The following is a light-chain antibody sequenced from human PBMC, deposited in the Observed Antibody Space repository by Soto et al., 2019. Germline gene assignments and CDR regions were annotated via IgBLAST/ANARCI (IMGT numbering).Light chain of an antibody. CDR3: SSYTSSSTLLYV. V-gene: IGLV2-14*01. Sequence: QSALTQPASVSGSPGQSITLSCTGTSSDVGGYNYVSWHQQHPGKAPKLMIYDVSNRPSGVSNRFSGSKSGNTASLTISGLQAEDEADYYCSSYTSSSTLLYVFGTGTKLTVL. CDR1: SSDVGGYNY. J-gene: IGLJ1*01. CDR2: DVS.